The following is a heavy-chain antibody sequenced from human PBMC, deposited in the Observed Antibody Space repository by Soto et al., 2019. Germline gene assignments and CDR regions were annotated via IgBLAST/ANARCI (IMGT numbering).Heavy chain of an antibody. CDR1: GYTFTGYY. Sequence: ASVKVSCKASGYTFTGYYMHWVRQAPGQGLEWMGWINPNSGGTNYAQKFQGRVTMTRDTSISTAYMELSRLRSDDTAVYYCATHYYDSSGYYYLYYFDYWGQGTLVTVSS. J-gene: IGHJ4*02. CDR3: ATHYYDSSGYYYLYYFDY. V-gene: IGHV1-2*02. CDR2: INPNSGGT. D-gene: IGHD3-22*01.